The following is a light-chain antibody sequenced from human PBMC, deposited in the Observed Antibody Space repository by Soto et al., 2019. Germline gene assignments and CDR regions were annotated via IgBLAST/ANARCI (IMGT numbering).Light chain of an antibody. V-gene: IGKV3-15*01. CDR3: QHYNNWPRT. CDR2: GPS. J-gene: IGKJ1*01. CDR1: QSVSSN. Sequence: EIVMTQSPATLSVSPGERATLSCRASQSVSSNLAWYQQNPGQAPRLLIYGPSTRPTGIPARFSGSGSGTEFTLTISSLQSEDFAVYYCQHYNNWPRTFGQGTKVESK.